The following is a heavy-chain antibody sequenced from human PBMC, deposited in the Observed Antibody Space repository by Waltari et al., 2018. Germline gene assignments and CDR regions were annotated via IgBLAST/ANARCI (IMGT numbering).Heavy chain of an antibody. CDR1: GFTFSSYS. J-gene: IGHJ1*01. CDR3: ARDSRPYNWNPAEYVQD. D-gene: IGHD1-20*01. V-gene: IGHV3-21*01. Sequence: EVQLVESGGGLVKPGGSLRLSCAAAGFTFSSYSMNWVRQAPGKGLEWVSSIRSSSSYIYYPASVKGRFNISRDNAKNSLCLQMSSRRAEDTAVYYCARDSRPYNWNPAEYVQDWGQGTLVTVSS. CDR2: IRSSSSYI.